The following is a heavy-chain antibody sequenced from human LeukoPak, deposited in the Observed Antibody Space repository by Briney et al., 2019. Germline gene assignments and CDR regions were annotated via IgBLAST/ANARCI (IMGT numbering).Heavy chain of an antibody. Sequence: ASVKVSCEASGYTFTSYDINWVRQATGQGLEWMGWMNPNSGNTGYAQKFQGRVTMTRNTSISTAYMELSSLRSEDTAVYYCATVPAAVRWGSVLSNWFDPWGQGTLVTVSS. D-gene: IGHD2-2*02. J-gene: IGHJ5*02. CDR3: ATVPAAVRWGSVLSNWFDP. CDR2: MNPNSGNT. CDR1: GYTFTSYD. V-gene: IGHV1-8*01.